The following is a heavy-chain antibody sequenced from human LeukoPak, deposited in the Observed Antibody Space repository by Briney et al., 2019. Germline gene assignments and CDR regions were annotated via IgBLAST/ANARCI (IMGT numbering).Heavy chain of an antibody. CDR3: AVVRNYIIVGGNGFDY. D-gene: IGHD2-15*01. CDR2: INHSGST. Sequence: SETLSLTCAVYGGSFSGYYWSWIRQPPGKGLEWIGEINHSGSTNYNPSLKSRVTISVDTSKNQFSLKLSSVTAADTAVYYCAVVRNYIIVGGNGFDYWGKETL. CDR1: GGSFSGYY. V-gene: IGHV4-34*01. J-gene: IGHJ4*02.